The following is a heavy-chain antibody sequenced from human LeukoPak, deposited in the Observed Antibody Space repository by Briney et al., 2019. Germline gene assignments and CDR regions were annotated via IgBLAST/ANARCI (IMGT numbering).Heavy chain of an antibody. V-gene: IGHV3-30*02. CDR1: GFTFSNYG. CDR3: AKEKQLEPFDC. Sequence: GGSLRLSCAASGFTFSNYGVHWVRQAPGKGLEWVAFIQFEGSDIFYADSVKGRFSVSRDNSKNTLYLQMNSLRAEDTAVYYRAKEKQLEPFDCWGQGTLVTVSS. D-gene: IGHD1-1*01. J-gene: IGHJ4*02. CDR2: IQFEGSDI.